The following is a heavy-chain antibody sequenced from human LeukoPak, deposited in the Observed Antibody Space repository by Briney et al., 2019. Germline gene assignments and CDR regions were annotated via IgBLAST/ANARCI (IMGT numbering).Heavy chain of an antibody. V-gene: IGHV4-39*07. Sequence: SETLSLTCAVSGDSISTSSSYWSWIRQPPGKGLEWLGRVYSTGSTYYSPSLKSRLTLSIDTSKNQFSLKMHSVTAADTAIYYCARFFSLNWLGPWGQGTLVTVSS. D-gene: IGHD3-3*01. CDR1: GDSISTSSSY. J-gene: IGHJ5*02. CDR3: ARFFSLNWLGP. CDR2: VYSTGST.